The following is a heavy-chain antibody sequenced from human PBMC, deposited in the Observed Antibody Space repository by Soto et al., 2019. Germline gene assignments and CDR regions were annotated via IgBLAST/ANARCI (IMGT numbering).Heavy chain of an antibody. J-gene: IGHJ6*02. Sequence: PGGSLRLSCEVSGFTLSMYSMTWVRQAPGKGLEWVAKIPQEGSDGHYVDSVKGRSTISRDNAKNSVYLQMNSLRAEDTAVYYCARDQLILPAHDLFYGSDVWGQGAKVTVSS. CDR3: ARDQLILPAHDLFYGSDV. CDR2: IPQEGSDG. D-gene: IGHD2-21*02. V-gene: IGHV3-7*03. CDR1: GFTLSMYS.